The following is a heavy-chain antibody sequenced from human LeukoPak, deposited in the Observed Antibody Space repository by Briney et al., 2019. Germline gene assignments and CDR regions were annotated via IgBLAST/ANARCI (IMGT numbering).Heavy chain of an antibody. D-gene: IGHD3-10*01. CDR3: ARQGVVPNKAGWYFDL. Sequence: SETLSLTCIVSDGSMSSTEHFWGWIRQPPGKGLEWIGSFYYTGTIFYSPSLESRGTISIDTSKNQFSLKIRSVTAADTAVYYCARQGVVPNKAGWYFDLWGRGALVTVSS. V-gene: IGHV4-39*01. CDR2: FYYTGTI. CDR1: DGSMSSTEHF. J-gene: IGHJ2*01.